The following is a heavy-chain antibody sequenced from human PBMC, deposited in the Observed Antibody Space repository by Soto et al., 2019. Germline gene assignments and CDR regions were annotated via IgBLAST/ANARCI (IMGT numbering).Heavy chain of an antibody. J-gene: IGHJ4*02. CDR2: IRRIAYGGTT. Sequence: GGSLRLSCSASGFNFAAYTMSWVRLTPGKGLEWVGFIRRIAYGGTTDYAASVKGRFTISRDDSRKIVYLQMSRLKIEDTAVYYCSRSLAIDFDSWGQGTLVTVSS. V-gene: IGHV3-49*04. CDR3: SRSLAIDFDS. CDR1: GFNFAAYT.